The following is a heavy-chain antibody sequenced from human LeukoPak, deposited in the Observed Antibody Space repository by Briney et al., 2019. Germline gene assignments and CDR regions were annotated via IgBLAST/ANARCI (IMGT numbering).Heavy chain of an antibody. CDR1: GYTFTSNY. CDR3: ARDQEGFDY. J-gene: IGHJ4*02. Sequence: ASVKVSCKASGYTFTSNYIHWVRQAPGQGLGWMGMIYPRDGSTSYAQRFQGRVTVTRDTSTSTVHMELSGLRSEDTAVYYCARDQEGFDYWGQGTLVTVSS. CDR2: IYPRDGST. V-gene: IGHV1-46*01.